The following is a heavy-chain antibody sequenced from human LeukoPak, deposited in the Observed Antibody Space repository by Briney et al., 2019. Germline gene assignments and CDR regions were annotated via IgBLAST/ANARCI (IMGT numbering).Heavy chain of an antibody. D-gene: IGHD3-22*01. CDR2: ISAYNGNT. Sequence: GASVKVSCKASGYTFTSYGNSWVRQAPGQGIEWMGWISAYNGNTNYAQKLQGRVTMTTDTSTSTAYMELRSLRSDDTAVYYCARVTMIVVVTYRSDAFDIWGQGTMVTVSS. CDR3: ARVTMIVVVTYRSDAFDI. J-gene: IGHJ3*02. V-gene: IGHV1-18*01. CDR1: GYTFTSYG.